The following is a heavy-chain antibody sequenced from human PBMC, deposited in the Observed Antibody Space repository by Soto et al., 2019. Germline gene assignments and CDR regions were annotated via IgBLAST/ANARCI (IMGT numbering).Heavy chain of an antibody. CDR3: ARPPLLDTPMDY. CDR1: GFTFSSNS. V-gene: IGHV3-21*01. D-gene: IGHD5-18*01. Sequence: PGGSLRLSCAASGFTFSSNSMNWVRQAPGKGLEWVSSISSSSNYIYYADSVRGRFTVSRDEAKNSLYLQMNSLRVEDTAVYYCARPPLLDTPMDYWGQGTLVPVSS. J-gene: IGHJ4*02. CDR2: ISSSSNYI.